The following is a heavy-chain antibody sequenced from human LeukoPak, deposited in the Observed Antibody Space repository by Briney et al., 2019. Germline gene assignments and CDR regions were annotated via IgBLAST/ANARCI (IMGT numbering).Heavy chain of an antibody. CDR3: AKETYGDYVSYFDY. V-gene: IGHV3-23*01. D-gene: IGHD4-17*01. CDR2: ISGSGGST. CDR1: GFTFSSYA. Sequence: GGSLRLSCAASGFTFSSYAMSWVRQAPGKGLEWVSAISGSGGSTYYADSVKGPFTISRDNSKDTLYLQMNSLRAEDTAVYYCAKETYGDYVSYFDYWGQGTLVTVSS. J-gene: IGHJ4*02.